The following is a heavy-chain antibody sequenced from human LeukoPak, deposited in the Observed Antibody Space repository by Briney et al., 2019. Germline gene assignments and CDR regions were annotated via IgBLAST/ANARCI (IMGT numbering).Heavy chain of an antibody. CDR1: GFTFSTSG. Sequence: GRSLRLSCAASGFTFSTSGMHWVRQAPGKGLEWVAVIWYDGSNKHYAESVKGRFSISRDNSKSTLYLQMNSLRAEDTAVYYCARARGVSTGYRPIDYWGQGTLVTVSS. CDR3: ARARGVSTGYRPIDY. D-gene: IGHD3-22*01. J-gene: IGHJ4*02. V-gene: IGHV3-33*01. CDR2: IWYDGSNK.